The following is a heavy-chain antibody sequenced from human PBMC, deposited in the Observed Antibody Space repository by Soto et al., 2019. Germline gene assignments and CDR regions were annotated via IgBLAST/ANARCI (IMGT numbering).Heavy chain of an antibody. CDR3: ASSDDYAWGSYRYTDPDAFDI. CDR2: INHSGST. Sequence: SETLSLTCAVYGGSFSGYYWSWIRQPPGKGLEWIGEINHSGSTNYNPSLKSRVTISVDTSKNQFSLKLSSVTAADTAVYYCASSDDYAWGSYRYTDPDAFDIWGQGTMVTV. J-gene: IGHJ3*02. D-gene: IGHD3-16*02. CDR1: GGSFSGYY. V-gene: IGHV4-34*01.